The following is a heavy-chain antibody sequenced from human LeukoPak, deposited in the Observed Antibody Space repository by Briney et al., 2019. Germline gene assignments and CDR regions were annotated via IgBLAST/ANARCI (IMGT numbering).Heavy chain of an antibody. CDR3: ARGRDSSGWLSDY. CDR2: INHSGST. CDR1: GGSFSGYY. J-gene: IGHJ4*02. V-gene: IGHV4-34*01. Sequence: SETLSLTCAVYGGSFSGYYWSWIRQPPGKGLEWIEEINHSGSTNYNPSLKSRVTISVDTSKNQFSLKLSSVTAADTAVYYCARGRDSSGWLSDYWGQGTLVTVSS. D-gene: IGHD6-19*01.